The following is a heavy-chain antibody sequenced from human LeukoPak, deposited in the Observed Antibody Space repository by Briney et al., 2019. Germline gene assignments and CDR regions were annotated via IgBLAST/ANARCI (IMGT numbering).Heavy chain of an antibody. J-gene: IGHJ4*02. D-gene: IGHD5-18*01. CDR3: ARDHYSYVDTAMVGYFDY. CDR2: IYSGGST. CDR1: GFTVSSNY. Sequence: GGSLRLSCAASGFTVSSNYMSWVRQAPGKGLEWVSVIYSGGSTYYADPVKGRFTISRDNSKNTLYLQMNSLRAEDTAVYYCARDHYSYVDTAMVGYFDYWGQGTLVTVSS. V-gene: IGHV3-66*01.